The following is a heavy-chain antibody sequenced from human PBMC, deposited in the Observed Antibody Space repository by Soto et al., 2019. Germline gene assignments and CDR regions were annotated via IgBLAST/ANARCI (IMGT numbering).Heavy chain of an antibody. CDR2: IYYSGST. J-gene: IGHJ6*03. Sequence: SETLSLTCTVSGGSISSSSYYWGWIRQPPGKGLEWIGSIYYSGSTYYNPSLKSRVTISVDTSKNQFSLKLSSVTAADTAVYYCARVYYDFWSGGYYYYMDVWGKGTTVTVSS. CDR3: ARVYYDFWSGGYYYYMDV. CDR1: GGSISSSSYY. D-gene: IGHD3-3*01. V-gene: IGHV4-39*01.